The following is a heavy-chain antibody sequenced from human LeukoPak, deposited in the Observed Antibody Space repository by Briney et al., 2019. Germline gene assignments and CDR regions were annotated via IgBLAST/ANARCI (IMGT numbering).Heavy chain of an antibody. CDR2: ISSSGDGT. V-gene: IGHV3-23*01. CDR3: AKRAVGAAYYFDY. D-gene: IGHD2-15*01. Sequence: PGGSPRLSCAASGFTFSSYVMSWVRQAPGKGLEWVSDISSSGDGTHYTDSVKGRFTISRDNSKNTLFLQMSSLRAEDTAVYYCAKRAVGAAYYFDYWGQGGLVTVSS. CDR1: GFTFSSYV. J-gene: IGHJ4*02.